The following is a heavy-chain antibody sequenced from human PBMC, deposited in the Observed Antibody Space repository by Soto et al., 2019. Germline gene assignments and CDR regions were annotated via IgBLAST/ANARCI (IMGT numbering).Heavy chain of an antibody. V-gene: IGHV3-30-3*01. D-gene: IGHD4-17*01. CDR3: ARGPYGDRFDY. Sequence: GGSLRLSCAASGFTFSSHAMHWVRQAPGKGLEWVAVISYDGSNKYYADSVKGRFTISRDNSKNTLYLQMNSLRAEDTAVYYCARGPYGDRFDYWGQGTLVTVSS. CDR1: GFTFSSHA. J-gene: IGHJ4*02. CDR2: ISYDGSNK.